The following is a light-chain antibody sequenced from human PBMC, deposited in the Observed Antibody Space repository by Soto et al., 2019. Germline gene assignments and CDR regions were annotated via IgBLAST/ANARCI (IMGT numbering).Light chain of an antibody. CDR1: QSISSW. CDR2: DAS. J-gene: IGKJ5*01. V-gene: IGKV1-5*01. CDR3: QQLNSYPFT. Sequence: DLPMNQSPSTPSGSVRERITITCPASQSISSWLAWYQQKPGKAPKLLIYDASSLESGVPSRFSGSGSGTEFILTISSLQPDDFATYYCQQLNSYPFTFGQGTRVEIK.